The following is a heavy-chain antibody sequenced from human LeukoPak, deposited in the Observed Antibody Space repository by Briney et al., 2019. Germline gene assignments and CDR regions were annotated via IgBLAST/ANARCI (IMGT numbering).Heavy chain of an antibody. CDR3: ARGYCSSTSCYSAFDP. CDR2: ISAYNGNT. CDR1: GYTFTSYA. Sequence: ASVKVSCKASGYTFTSYAMNWVRQAPGQGLEWMGWISAYNGNTNYAQKLQGRVTMTTDTSTSTAYMEPRSLRSDDTAVYYCARGYCSSTSCYSAFDPWGQGTLVTVSS. V-gene: IGHV1-18*01. D-gene: IGHD2-2*02. J-gene: IGHJ5*02.